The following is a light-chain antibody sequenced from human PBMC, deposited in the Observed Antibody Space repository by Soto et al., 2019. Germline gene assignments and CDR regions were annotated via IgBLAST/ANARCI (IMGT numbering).Light chain of an antibody. Sequence: QSALTQPRSVSGSPGQSVTISCTGTSSDVGGYNYVSWYQQHPGKAPKLMIYDVNKQPSGVPDRFSGSKSGNTASLTISGLQAEDEADYYCCSYAGSYTLVFGTGTKLTVL. J-gene: IGLJ1*01. V-gene: IGLV2-11*01. CDR2: DVN. CDR3: CSYAGSYTLV. CDR1: SSDVGGYNY.